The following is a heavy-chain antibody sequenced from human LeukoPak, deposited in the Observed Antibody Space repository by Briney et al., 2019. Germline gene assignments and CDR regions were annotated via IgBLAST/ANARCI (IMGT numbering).Heavy chain of an antibody. CDR2: ISSSSSYI. Sequence: GGSLRLSCAASGFTFSSYSMNWVRQAPGKGLEWVSSISSSSSYIYYADSVKGRFTISRDNAKNSLYLQMNSLRAEDTAVYYCASSPRYCSGGSCYSTPFDHWGQGTLVTVSS. CDR1: GFTFSSYS. D-gene: IGHD2-15*01. CDR3: ASSPRYCSGGSCYSTPFDH. V-gene: IGHV3-21*01. J-gene: IGHJ4*02.